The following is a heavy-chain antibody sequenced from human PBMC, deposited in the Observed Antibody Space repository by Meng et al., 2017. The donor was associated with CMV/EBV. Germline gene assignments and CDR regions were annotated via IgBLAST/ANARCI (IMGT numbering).Heavy chain of an antibody. CDR3: ARAYSSSCRIDY. CDR2: NYYSGST. D-gene: IGHD6-6*01. J-gene: IGHJ4*02. Sequence: GSLRLSCTVSGGSISSYYWNWVRQPPGKGLEWTGYNYYSGSTDYNPSLKSRITISVDTSKNQFSLKLSSVTAADTAVYYCARAYSSSCRIDYWGQGTLVTVSS. V-gene: IGHV4-59*01. CDR1: GGSISSYY.